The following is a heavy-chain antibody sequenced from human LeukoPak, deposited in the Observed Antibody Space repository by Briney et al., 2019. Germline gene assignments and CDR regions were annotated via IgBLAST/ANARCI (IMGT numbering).Heavy chain of an antibody. CDR1: GGSISSDAYY. CDR3: ARKGGPQSDWFDP. V-gene: IGHV4-30-2*01. Sequence: PSETLSLTCTVSGGSISSDAYYWSWIRQPPGKGLEWIGYIYHSGITYYNPSLKSRVTISVDRSKNQFSLRLSSVTAADTAVYYCARKGGPQSDWFDPWGQGTLVTVSS. CDR2: IYHSGIT. D-gene: IGHD6-25*01. J-gene: IGHJ5*02.